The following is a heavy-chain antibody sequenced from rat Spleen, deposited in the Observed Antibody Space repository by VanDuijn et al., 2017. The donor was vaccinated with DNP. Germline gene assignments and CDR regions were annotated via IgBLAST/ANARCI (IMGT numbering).Heavy chain of an antibody. D-gene: IGHD3-6*01. CDR3: ATRNWGFAY. Sequence: EVQLVESGGGLVQPGRSRKLSCAASGFIFNDYGMAWFRQTPTKGLEWVATISTGCGNTYYRDSVKGRFTISRDNAQNTQYLQMDSLRFEDTATYYCATRNWGFAYWGQGTLVTVSS. CDR2: ISTGCGNT. CDR1: GFIFNDYG. V-gene: IGHV5S13*01. J-gene: IGHJ3*01.